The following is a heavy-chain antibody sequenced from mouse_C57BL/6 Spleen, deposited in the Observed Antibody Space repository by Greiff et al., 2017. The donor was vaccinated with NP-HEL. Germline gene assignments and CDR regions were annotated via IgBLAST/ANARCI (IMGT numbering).Heavy chain of an antibody. CDR1: GYTFTSYG. CDR3: ARDTTEGFAY. D-gene: IGHD1-1*01. Sequence: VMLVESGAELARPGASVKLSCKASGYTFTSYGISWVKQRTGQGLEWIGEIYPRSGNTYYNEKFKGKATLTADKSSSTAYMELRSLTSEDSAVYFCARDTTEGFAYWGQGTLVTVSA. CDR2: IYPRSGNT. V-gene: IGHV1-81*01. J-gene: IGHJ3*01.